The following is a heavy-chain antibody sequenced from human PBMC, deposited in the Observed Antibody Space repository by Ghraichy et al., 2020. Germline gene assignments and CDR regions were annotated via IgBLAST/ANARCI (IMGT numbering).Heavy chain of an antibody. CDR2: IYSDGTT. Sequence: GGSLRLSCAASGFTVSSNHMSWVRQAPGKWLEWVSVIYSDGTTDYADSVKGRLTISRHNSKNTLSLQMNSLRAEDTAVYYCARDGDSSGFFDYWGQGTLVTFSS. V-gene: IGHV3-53*04. J-gene: IGHJ4*02. D-gene: IGHD3-22*01. CDR3: ARDGDSSGFFDY. CDR1: GFTVSSNH.